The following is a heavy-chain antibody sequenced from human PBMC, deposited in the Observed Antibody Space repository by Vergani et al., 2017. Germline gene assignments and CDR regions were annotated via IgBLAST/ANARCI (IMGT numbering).Heavy chain of an antibody. CDR1: GGSISSYY. J-gene: IGHJ4*02. V-gene: IGHV4-59*12. Sequence: QVQLQESGPGLVKPSETLSLTCTVSGGSISSYYWSWIRQPPGKGLEWIGYIYYSGSTNYNPSLKSRVTRSVDTSKNQFSLKLSSVTAADTAVYYCASGYCSSTSCYFDYWGQGTLVTVSS. CDR3: ASGYCSSTSCYFDY. CDR2: IYYSGST. D-gene: IGHD2-2*03.